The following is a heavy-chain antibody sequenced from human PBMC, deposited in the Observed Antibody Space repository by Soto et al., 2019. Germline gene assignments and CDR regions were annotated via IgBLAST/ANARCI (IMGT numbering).Heavy chain of an antibody. CDR2: ISGSGGST. D-gene: IGHD3-3*01. J-gene: IGHJ4*02. Sequence: PGGSLRLSCAASGFTFSSYAMSWVRQAPGKGLEWVSAISGSGGSTYYADSVKGRFTISRDNSKNTLYLQMNSLRAEDTAVYYCAKVPTYYDFWSGTNYFDYWGQGTLVTVST. V-gene: IGHV3-23*01. CDR1: GFTFSSYA. CDR3: AKVPTYYDFWSGTNYFDY.